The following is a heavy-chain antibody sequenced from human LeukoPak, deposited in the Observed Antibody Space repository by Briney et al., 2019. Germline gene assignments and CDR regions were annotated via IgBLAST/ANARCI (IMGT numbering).Heavy chain of an antibody. Sequence: PGGSLRLSCAASGFTFSSYEMNWVRQAPGKGLEWVSYISSSGSTIYYTDSVKGRFTISRDNAKNSLYLQMNSLRAEDTAVYYCAREAVTTSLFEYWGQGTLVTVSS. V-gene: IGHV3-48*03. J-gene: IGHJ4*02. D-gene: IGHD4-17*01. CDR1: GFTFSSYE. CDR3: AREAVTTSLFEY. CDR2: ISSSGSTI.